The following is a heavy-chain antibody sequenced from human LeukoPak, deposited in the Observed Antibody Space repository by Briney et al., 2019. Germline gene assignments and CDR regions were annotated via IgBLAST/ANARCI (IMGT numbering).Heavy chain of an antibody. V-gene: IGHV4-34*01. CDR3: ARGGDGGVAGRKQYFQQ. CDR1: GGSFSGYY. Sequence: SETLSLTCAVYGGSFSGYYWSWIRQPPGKGLEWIGEINHSGSTNYNPSLKSRVTISVDTSKNQFSLKLSSVTAADTAVYYCARGGDGGVAGRKQYFQQWGQGTLVTVSS. CDR2: INHSGST. J-gene: IGHJ1*01. D-gene: IGHD6-19*01.